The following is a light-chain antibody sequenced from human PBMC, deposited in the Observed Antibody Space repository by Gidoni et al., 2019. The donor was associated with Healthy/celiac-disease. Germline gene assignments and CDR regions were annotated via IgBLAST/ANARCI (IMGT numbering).Light chain of an antibody. V-gene: IGLV1-47*02. J-gene: IGLJ2*01. CDR2: SNN. Sequence: HSVLTQPPSASGTPWPRVTISFSGSSSNIGSNYVYWYQQLPGTAPKLLIYSNNQRPSGVPDRFSGSKSGTSASLAISGLRSEDEADYYCAAWDDSLSGVVFGGGTKLTVL. CDR1: SSNIGSNY. CDR3: AAWDDSLSGVV.